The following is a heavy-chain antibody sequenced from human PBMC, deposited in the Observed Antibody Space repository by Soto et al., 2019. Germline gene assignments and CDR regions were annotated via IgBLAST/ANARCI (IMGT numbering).Heavy chain of an antibody. CDR2: IKYDGSAM. CDR3: VRNSGWYNLDH. V-gene: IGHV3-7*03. D-gene: IGHD6-19*01. Sequence: DVQVVESGGGLVQSGGSLRLSCAVSGFSFSSYWMTWVRQAPGKGLEWVANIKYDGSAMQYAGSVKGRFTISRDNAKNSLDLQMNSLRAEDTAVYFCVRNSGWYNLDHWGQGTLVTVSS. J-gene: IGHJ4*02. CDR1: GFSFSSYW.